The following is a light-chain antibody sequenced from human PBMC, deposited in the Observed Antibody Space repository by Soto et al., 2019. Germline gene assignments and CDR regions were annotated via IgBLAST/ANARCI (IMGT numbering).Light chain of an antibody. J-gene: IGLJ1*01. CDR2: EVS. CDR1: SSDVGGYNY. V-gene: IGLV2-8*01. Sequence: QSALTQPPSASGSPGQSVTISCSGTSSDVGGYNYVSWYQQHPGKAPKLMIYEVSKRPSGVPDRFSGSKSGTTASLTVSGLQADDEADYYCCSYAGGKNYVXGTXTKVTVL. CDR3: CSYAGGKNYV.